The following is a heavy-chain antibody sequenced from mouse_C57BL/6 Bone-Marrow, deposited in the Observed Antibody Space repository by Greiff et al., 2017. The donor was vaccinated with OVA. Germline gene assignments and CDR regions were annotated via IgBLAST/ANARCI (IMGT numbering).Heavy chain of an antibody. CDR1: GYTFTSYW. J-gene: IGHJ4*01. CDR3: AGESGDGPDYCAMDY. V-gene: IGHV1-55*01. CDR2: IYPGSGST. Sequence: QVQLQQPGAELVKPGASVKMSCKASGYTFTSYWITWVKQRPGPGLEWIGDIYPGSGSTNYNEKFKSKATLTVDTSSSTAYMQLSSLTSEDSAVYYYAGESGDGPDYCAMDYWGQGTSVTVSS. D-gene: IGHD2-3*01.